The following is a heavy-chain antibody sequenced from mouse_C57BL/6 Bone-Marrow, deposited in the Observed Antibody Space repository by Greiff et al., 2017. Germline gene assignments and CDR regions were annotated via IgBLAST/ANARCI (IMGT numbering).Heavy chain of an antibody. CDR2: IYPGSGST. CDR1: GYTFTSYW. J-gene: IGHJ4*01. D-gene: IGHD2-1*01. Sequence: QVQLQQPGAELVKPGASVKMSCKASGYTFTSYWITWVKQRPGQGLEWIGDIYPGSGSTNYNEKFKSKATLTVDTSASPAYMQLSSLTSEDSAVYYCARGDGNYALYAMDYWGQGTSVTVSS. CDR3: ARGDGNYALYAMDY. V-gene: IGHV1-55*01.